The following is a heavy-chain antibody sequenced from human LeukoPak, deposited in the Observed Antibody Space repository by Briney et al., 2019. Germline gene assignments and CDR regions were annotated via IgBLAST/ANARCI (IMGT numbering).Heavy chain of an antibody. CDR2: ISSSGSTI. CDR1: GFTFSSYA. Sequence: GGSLRLSCAASGFTFSSYAMSWVRQAPGKGLERVSYISSSGSTIYYADSVKGRFTISRDNAKNSLYLQMNSLRAEDTAVYYCARDPTYDSSGYGAQYYFDYWGQGTLVTVSS. CDR3: ARDPTYDSSGYGAQYYFDY. V-gene: IGHV3-48*03. D-gene: IGHD3-22*01. J-gene: IGHJ4*02.